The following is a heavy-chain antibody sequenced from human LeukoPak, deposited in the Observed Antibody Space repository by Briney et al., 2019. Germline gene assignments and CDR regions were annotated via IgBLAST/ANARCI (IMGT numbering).Heavy chain of an antibody. Sequence: GGSLRLSCAASGFTVSTNSMAWVRQAPGKGLKWVSVIDSDGATYYADSVRGRFTISRDNSKNTLYLQMNNLRAEDTAVYYCARDKRGGHGFFDFWGQGTLVSVSS. CDR2: IDSDGAT. J-gene: IGHJ4*02. CDR3: ARDKRGGHGFFDF. V-gene: IGHV3-53*01. CDR1: GFTVSTNS. D-gene: IGHD3-10*01.